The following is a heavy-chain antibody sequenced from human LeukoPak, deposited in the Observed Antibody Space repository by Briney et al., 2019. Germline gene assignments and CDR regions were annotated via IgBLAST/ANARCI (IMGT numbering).Heavy chain of an antibody. CDR1: GGTFSIYA. D-gene: IGHD5-24*01. V-gene: IGHV1-69*04. CDR3: AREGDGYSFDY. CDR2: IIPILGIA. J-gene: IGHJ4*02. Sequence: SVKVSCKASGGTFSIYAISWVRQAPGQGLEWMGRIIPILGIANYAQKFQGRVTITADKSTSTAYMELSSLRSEDTAVYYCAREGDGYSFDYWGQGTLVTVSS.